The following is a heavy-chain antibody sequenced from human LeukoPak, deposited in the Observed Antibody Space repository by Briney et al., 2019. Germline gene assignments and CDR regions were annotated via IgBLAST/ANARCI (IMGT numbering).Heavy chain of an antibody. D-gene: IGHD1-26*01. V-gene: IGHV1-24*01. J-gene: IGHJ4*02. CDR1: GYSLTDLS. CDR2: LDPERRET. Sequence: ASVKVACKVSGYSLTDLSMHWVRQAPGNGLEWMGGLDPERRETIYAQRFGSRVSMPADTTTDTADLELSSLSSEHKALHSCAAGGIYSLLDYWGQGTLVTVSS. CDR3: AAGGIYSLLDY.